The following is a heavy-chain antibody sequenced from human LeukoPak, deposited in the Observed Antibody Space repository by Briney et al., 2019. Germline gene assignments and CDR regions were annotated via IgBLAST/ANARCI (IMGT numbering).Heavy chain of an antibody. J-gene: IGHJ4*02. D-gene: IGHD3/OR15-3a*01. CDR3: AKRDWPYYFDY. CDR2: ISGNGDDA. CDR1: GFWISNYV. Sequence: GGSLRLSCAASGFWISNYVINWVRQAPGKGLEWVSVISGNGDDAFYADSVKGRFRISRDNSKNTVYLQMNSLRADDTAVYYCAKRDWPYYFDYWGQGTLVAVSS. V-gene: IGHV3-23*01.